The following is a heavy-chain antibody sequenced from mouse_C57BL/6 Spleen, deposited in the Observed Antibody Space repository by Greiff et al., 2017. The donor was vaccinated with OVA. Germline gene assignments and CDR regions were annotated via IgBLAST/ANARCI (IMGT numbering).Heavy chain of an antibody. V-gene: IGHV1-61*01. CDR1: GYTFTSYW. CDR2: IYPSDSET. CDR3: ARSDYYYGSSYPNWYFDV. Sequence: QVQLQQPGAELVRPGSSVKLSCKASGYTFTSYWMDWVKQRPGQGLEWIGNIYPSDSETHYNQKFKDKATLTVDKSSSTAYMQLSSLTSEDSAVYYCARSDYYYGSSYPNWYFDVWGTGTTVTVSS. D-gene: IGHD1-1*01. J-gene: IGHJ1*03.